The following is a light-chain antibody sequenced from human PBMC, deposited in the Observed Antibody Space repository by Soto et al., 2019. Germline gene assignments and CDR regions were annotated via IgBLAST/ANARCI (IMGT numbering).Light chain of an antibody. V-gene: IGKV3-15*01. CDR1: QSVSNN. CDR3: HQRQSWPRT. J-gene: IGKJ1*01. Sequence: EIVLTLSQGTLSLSPGERATLSCRASQSVSNNYLAWYQQKPGQAPRLLIYGASTRATGIPARFSASGSGTDFTLTICDVQPEDVALYYCHQRQSWPRTFGQGTKVDIK. CDR2: GAS.